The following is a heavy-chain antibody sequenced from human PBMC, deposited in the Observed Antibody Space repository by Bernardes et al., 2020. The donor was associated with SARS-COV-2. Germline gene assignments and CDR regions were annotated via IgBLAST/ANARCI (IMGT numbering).Heavy chain of an antibody. V-gene: IGHV3-74*01. CDR2: SDTYGSGI. CDR1: GFTFSNFW. Sequence: GGSLRLSCAASGFTFSNFWMHWVRQAPGTGLVWVSRSDTYGSGISYADSVRGRFTISRDNAKNALYLQMNSLRVEDTAVYYCARTNGAAGGAFDIWGQGTMVTVSS. CDR3: ARTNGAAGGAFDI. J-gene: IGHJ3*02. D-gene: IGHD6-13*01.